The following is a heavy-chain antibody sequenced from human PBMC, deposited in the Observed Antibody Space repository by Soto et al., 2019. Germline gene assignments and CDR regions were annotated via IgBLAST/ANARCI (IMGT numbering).Heavy chain of an antibody. Sequence: GGSLRLSCAASAFVFSVYAMSWVRQAPGKGLEWVAVISASGDNTYYADSVKGRFTISRDNSKNTLSLQMNSLSAEDTALYYCAMSYCTGGSCYTVGDWGQGTLVTVSS. D-gene: IGHD2-15*01. CDR1: AFVFSVYA. J-gene: IGHJ4*02. CDR3: AMSYCTGGSCYTVGD. V-gene: IGHV3-23*01. CDR2: ISASGDNT.